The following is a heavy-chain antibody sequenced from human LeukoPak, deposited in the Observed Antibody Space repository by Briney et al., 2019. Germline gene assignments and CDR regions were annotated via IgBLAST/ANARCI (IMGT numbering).Heavy chain of an antibody. D-gene: IGHD5-18*01. V-gene: IGHV3-30*02. Sequence: GGSLRLSCAASRFTFSSSGMHWVRQAPGKGLEWVAFIRYDGSNKYYADSVKGRFTISRDNSKNTLFLQMNSPRAEDTAVYYCAKEASRGYSFPYTPIEKPYYFDYWGQGTLVTVSS. CDR3: AKEASRGYSFPYTPIEKPYYFDY. CDR2: IRYDGSNK. J-gene: IGHJ4*02. CDR1: RFTFSSSG.